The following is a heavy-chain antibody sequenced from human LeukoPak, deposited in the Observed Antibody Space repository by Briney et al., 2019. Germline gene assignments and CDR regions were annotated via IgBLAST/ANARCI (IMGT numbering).Heavy chain of an antibody. Sequence: GGSLRLTCTASGFTFGDYAMSWVRQAPGKGLEWISFIRSKAYGGTTEYAASVKGRFTISRDDSKSIAYLQMNSLKTEDTAVYYCTIVSLVAASVFFDYWGQGTLVTVSS. D-gene: IGHD2-15*01. CDR2: IRSKAYGGTT. CDR1: GFTFGDYA. J-gene: IGHJ4*02. V-gene: IGHV3-49*04. CDR3: TIVSLVAASVFFDY.